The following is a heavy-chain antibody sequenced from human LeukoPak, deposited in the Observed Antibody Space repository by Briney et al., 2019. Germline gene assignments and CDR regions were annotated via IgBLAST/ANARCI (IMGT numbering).Heavy chain of an antibody. Sequence: ASVKVSCKASGYTFTGYYMHWVRQAPGQGLEWMGWINPNSGGTNYAQKFQGRVTMTRDTSISTAYMELSRLRSDDTAVYYCARVFSGTPVSAFDIWGQGTMVTVSS. J-gene: IGHJ3*02. CDR1: GYTFTGYY. CDR2: INPNSGGT. V-gene: IGHV1-2*02. CDR3: ARVFSGTPVSAFDI. D-gene: IGHD3-3*01.